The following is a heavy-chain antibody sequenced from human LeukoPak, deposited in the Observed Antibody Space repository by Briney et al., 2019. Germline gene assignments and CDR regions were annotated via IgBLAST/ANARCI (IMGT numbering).Heavy chain of an antibody. CDR1: GFTFSSYA. CDR3: ARPAITMVRGVIITDHYFDY. CDR2: ISGSGVNT. D-gene: IGHD3-10*01. V-gene: IGHV3-23*01. Sequence: SGGSLRLSCAASGFTFSSYAISWVRQAPGKGLEWVSAISGSGVNTYYADSVKDRFTISRDNAKNSLYLQMNSLRAEDTAVYYCARPAITMVRGVIITDHYFDYWGQGTLVTVSS. J-gene: IGHJ4*02.